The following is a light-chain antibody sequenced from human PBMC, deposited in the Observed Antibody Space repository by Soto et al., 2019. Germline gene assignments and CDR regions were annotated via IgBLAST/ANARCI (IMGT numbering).Light chain of an antibody. J-gene: IGKJ1*01. Sequence: DIQMTQSPSNLSACVGARVTITRRASHGSSYWLAWYQQKPGKAPRLLIYDASSLEFGVPSRFSGSGSRTEFTLTLSSLRPDDFATYHCQQYNSYSGTYGQGTKVDI. CDR3: QQYNSYSGT. CDR2: DAS. V-gene: IGKV1-5*01. CDR1: HGSSYW.